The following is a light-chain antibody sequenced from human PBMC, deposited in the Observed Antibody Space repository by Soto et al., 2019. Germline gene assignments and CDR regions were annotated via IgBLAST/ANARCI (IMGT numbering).Light chain of an antibody. J-gene: IGKJ4*01. V-gene: IGKV3-11*01. CDR3: QQRSSWPLT. CDR2: DVS. CDR1: QSVTDNY. Sequence: DIVLAPSPVTLASSPGGRATLSCRASQSVTDNYLAWYQQRPGQAPRLLIHDVSDRATGIPARFSGSGSGTDFTLTISSLEPEDFSVYYCQQRSSWPLTFGGGTKVDIK.